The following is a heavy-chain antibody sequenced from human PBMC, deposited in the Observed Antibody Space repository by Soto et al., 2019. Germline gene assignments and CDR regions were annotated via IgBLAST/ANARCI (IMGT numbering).Heavy chain of an antibody. V-gene: IGHV1-18*01. CDR1: GYSFTAYG. Sequence: QVQVVQSGDEVKETGASVRVSCKTSGYSFTAYGISWVRQAPGQGLEGRGGISGYNGKTKYAQKVQGRVTMTTDTSTSTAYMEVRSLRSDDTAIYYCARDAPPPELRFLEWHNYDYNGMDVWGQGTTVTVSS. CDR2: ISGYNGKT. D-gene: IGHD3-3*01. CDR3: ARDAPPPELRFLEWHNYDYNGMDV. J-gene: IGHJ6*02.